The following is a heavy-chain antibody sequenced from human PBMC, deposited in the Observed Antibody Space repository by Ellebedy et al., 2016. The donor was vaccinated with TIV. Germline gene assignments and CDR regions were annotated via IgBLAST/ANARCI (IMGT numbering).Heavy chain of an antibody. Sequence: GESLKISXAASGFTFRTYAMSWVRQAPGKGLEWVSTISHTDSKTYYADSVKGRFTISRDNSKNTVYLQMSSLRADDTAVYYCAARGSWYQFDFWGQGTLVTVSS. J-gene: IGHJ4*02. D-gene: IGHD6-13*01. CDR2: ISHTDSKT. CDR3: AARGSWYQFDF. V-gene: IGHV3-23*01. CDR1: GFTFRTYA.